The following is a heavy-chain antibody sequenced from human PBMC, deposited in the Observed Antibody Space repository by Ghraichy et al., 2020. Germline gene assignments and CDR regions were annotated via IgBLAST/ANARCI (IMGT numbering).Heavy chain of an antibody. Sequence: GESLNISCAASGFTFSNYWMSWVRQVPGKGLEWVAKIRQDGNEIYYVDSVKGRFTISRDNFKNSVYLQMSSLRAEDTAVYYCARAEKEWQLGYWGQGTLVTVSS. D-gene: IGHD3-3*01. J-gene: IGHJ4*02. CDR3: ARAEKEWQLGY. CDR1: GFTFSNYW. V-gene: IGHV3-7*01. CDR2: IRQDGNEI.